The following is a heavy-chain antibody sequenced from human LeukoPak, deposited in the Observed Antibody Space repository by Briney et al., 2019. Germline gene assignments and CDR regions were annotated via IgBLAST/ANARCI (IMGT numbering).Heavy chain of an antibody. J-gene: IGHJ4*02. V-gene: IGHV4-59*01. Sequence: SESESLTCTVFGGSISNYYWSWIRQPPGKGLEWIGYIYYSGSTNYNPSLKSRVTISVDTSKDQFFLKLSSMTAADTAIYYCARAIVGGFFDYWGQAAMVTVCS. CDR3: ARAIVGGFFDY. D-gene: IGHD3-22*01. CDR2: IYYSGST. CDR1: GGSISNYY.